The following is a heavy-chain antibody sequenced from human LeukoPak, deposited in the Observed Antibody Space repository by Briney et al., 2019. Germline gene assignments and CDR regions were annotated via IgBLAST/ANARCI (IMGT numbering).Heavy chain of an antibody. CDR2: ISGDCGST. Sequence: GGSLRLSCAASGFTFDDYAMHGVRQAPGKGREGVSLISGDCGSTYYVDSVKGRFTISRDNSKNSLYLQMNSLRTEDTALYYCAKDRHYYDSSGLDNWGQGTLVTVSS. CDR3: AKDRHYYDSSGLDN. J-gene: IGHJ4*02. D-gene: IGHD3-22*01. V-gene: IGHV3-43*02. CDR1: GFTFDDYA.